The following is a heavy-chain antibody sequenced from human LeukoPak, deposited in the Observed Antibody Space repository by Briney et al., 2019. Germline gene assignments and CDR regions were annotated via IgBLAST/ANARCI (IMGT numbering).Heavy chain of an antibody. Sequence: GGSLRLSRAASGFTVSSNLMTWVRQAPGKGLEWVSYISSSSSPIYYADSVKGRFAISRDNAKNSLYLQMNSLRAEDTAVYYCARDHHRRLYDSQARDTFDIWGQGTMVTVSS. CDR1: GFTVSSNL. CDR3: ARDHHRRLYDSQARDTFDI. CDR2: ISSSSSPI. V-gene: IGHV3-48*01. J-gene: IGHJ3*02. D-gene: IGHD3-22*01.